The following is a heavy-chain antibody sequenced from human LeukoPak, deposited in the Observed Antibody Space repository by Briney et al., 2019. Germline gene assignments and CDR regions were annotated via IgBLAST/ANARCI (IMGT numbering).Heavy chain of an antibody. J-gene: IGHJ4*02. CDR1: GFTFSSYG. Sequence: GGSLRLSCAASGFTFSSYGMHWVRQAPGKGLEWVAVIWYDGSNKYYADSVKGRFTISRDNSKNTLYLQMNSLRAEDTAIYYCARGYSSSWVLFDYWGQGTLVTVSS. D-gene: IGHD6-13*01. V-gene: IGHV3-33*01. CDR3: ARGYSSSWVLFDY. CDR2: IWYDGSNK.